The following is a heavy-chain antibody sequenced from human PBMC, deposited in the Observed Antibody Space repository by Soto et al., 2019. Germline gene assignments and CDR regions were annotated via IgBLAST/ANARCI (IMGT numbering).Heavy chain of an antibody. Sequence: ASVKVSCKASGYTFTSYGISWVRQAPGQGLEWMGWISAYNGNTNYAQKLQGRVTMTTDTSTSTAYMELRSLRSDDTAVYYCARDMGYDFWSGYYLNWFDPWGQGTLVTVSS. CDR1: GYTFTSYG. CDR3: ARDMGYDFWSGYYLNWFDP. V-gene: IGHV1-18*01. J-gene: IGHJ5*02. D-gene: IGHD3-3*01. CDR2: ISAYNGNT.